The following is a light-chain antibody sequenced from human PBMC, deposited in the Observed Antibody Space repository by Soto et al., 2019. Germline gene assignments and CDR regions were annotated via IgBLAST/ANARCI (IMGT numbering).Light chain of an antibody. CDR2: GAS. V-gene: IGKV3-15*01. CDR1: RSVGTY. Sequence: EIVMTQSPATLSVSPGERATLSCRASRSVGTYLAWYQQKPGQAPRLLIYGASTRAAGISPRFSGGGSGTEFTLTISSLQSEDFAVYYCQQYNDWPRTFGQGTKVGIK. CDR3: QQYNDWPRT. J-gene: IGKJ1*01.